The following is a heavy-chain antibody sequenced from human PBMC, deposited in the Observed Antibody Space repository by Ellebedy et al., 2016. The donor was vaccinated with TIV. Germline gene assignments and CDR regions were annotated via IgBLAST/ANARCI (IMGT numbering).Heavy chain of an antibody. J-gene: IGHJ6*02. CDR1: GFTVSTTY. CDR2: IYRSGST. D-gene: IGHD6-19*01. Sequence: GESLKISCAASGFTVSTTYMSWVRLAPGEGLEWVSIIYRSGSTHYADSVKGRFTISRDNSENTVYLQMNSLRAEDTAVYYCARDVRAAVESYYYGMDVWGQGTTVTVSS. V-gene: IGHV3-53*01. CDR3: ARDVRAAVESYYYGMDV.